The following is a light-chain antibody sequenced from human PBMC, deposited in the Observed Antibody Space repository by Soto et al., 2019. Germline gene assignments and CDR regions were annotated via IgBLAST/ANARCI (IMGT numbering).Light chain of an antibody. CDR3: QQRSNWPPLP. CDR2: DAS. Sequence: EIVLTQSPATLSLSPGERATLSCRASQSVSSYLAWYQQKPGQAPRLLIYDASNRATGIPARFSGSGSGTDFTLTISRLEPEDFAVYYCQQRSNWPPLPFGGGTKVELK. J-gene: IGKJ4*01. V-gene: IGKV3-11*01. CDR1: QSVSSY.